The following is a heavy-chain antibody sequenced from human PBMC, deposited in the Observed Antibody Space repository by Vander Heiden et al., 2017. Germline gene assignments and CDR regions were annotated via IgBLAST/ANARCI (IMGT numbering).Heavy chain of an antibody. CDR1: GFNFDDYA. CDR3: AKGGRQWLANDAFDI. CDR2: ISWNSGSI. Sequence: EVQLVESGGGLVQPGRSLRLSCAASGFNFDDYAMDWVRQAPGKGLEWVSGISWNSGSIAYADSVKGRFTISRDNAKNSLYLQMNSLRAEDTALYYCAKGGRQWLANDAFDIWGQGTMVTVSS. J-gene: IGHJ3*02. D-gene: IGHD6-19*01. V-gene: IGHV3-9*01.